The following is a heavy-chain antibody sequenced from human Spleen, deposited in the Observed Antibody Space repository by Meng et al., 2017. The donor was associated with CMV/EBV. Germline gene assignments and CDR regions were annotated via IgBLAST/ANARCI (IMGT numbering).Heavy chain of an antibody. J-gene: IGHJ4*02. D-gene: IGHD5-18*01. CDR3: AKDPQYSYGYFVDY. CDR2: ISSSGSTI. CDR1: GFTFSDYY. Sequence: GESLKISCAASGFTFSDYYMSWIRQAPGKGLEWVSYISSSGSTIYYADSVKGRFTISRDNAKNSLYLQMNSLRAEDTAVYYCAKDPQYSYGYFVDYWGQGTLVTVSS. V-gene: IGHV3-11*01.